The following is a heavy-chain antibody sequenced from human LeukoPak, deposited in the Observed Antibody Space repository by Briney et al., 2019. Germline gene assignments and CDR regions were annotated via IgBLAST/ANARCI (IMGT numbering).Heavy chain of an antibody. CDR1: GFTFRSYS. CDR3: AKSGYNRFDY. V-gene: IGHV3-48*01. CDR2: ISSSSTTI. Sequence: GGSLRLSCAASGFTFRSYSMNWVRQAPGKGLEWVSYISSSSTTIFYADSVKGRFTISRDNSKNTLILQMNSLRAEDTAVYYCAKSGYNRFDYWGQGILVTVSS. J-gene: IGHJ4*02. D-gene: IGHD5-24*01.